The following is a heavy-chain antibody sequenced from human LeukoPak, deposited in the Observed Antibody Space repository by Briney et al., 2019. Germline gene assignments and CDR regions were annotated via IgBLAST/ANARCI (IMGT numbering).Heavy chain of an antibody. D-gene: IGHD1-26*01. CDR2: ISAYSGNT. V-gene: IGHV1-18*01. J-gene: IGHJ5*02. CDR1: GYNFTRYG. CDR3: ARDNSVGGIAWWFDP. Sequence: TSVKVSCKTSGYNFTRYGVTWVRQAPGQGLEWMAWISAYSGNTDYTQKFQGRVTVTTDTSRSTAYMEVRGLRSDDTAVYYCARDNSVGGIAWWFDPWGQGTLVTVSS.